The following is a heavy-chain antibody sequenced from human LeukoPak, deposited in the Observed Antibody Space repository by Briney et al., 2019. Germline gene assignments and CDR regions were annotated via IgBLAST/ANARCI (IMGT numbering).Heavy chain of an antibody. CDR1: GYTFTGYY. CDR2: INPNSGGT. J-gene: IGHJ4*02. D-gene: IGHD3-22*01. V-gene: IGHV1-2*02. CDR3: ARGDMIVAYYFDY. Sequence: ASVKVSCKASGYTFTGYYMHWVRQAPGQGLELMGWINPNSGGTNYAQKFQGRVTMTRDTSISTAYMELSRLRSDDTAVYYRARGDMIVAYYFDYWGRGTLVTVSS.